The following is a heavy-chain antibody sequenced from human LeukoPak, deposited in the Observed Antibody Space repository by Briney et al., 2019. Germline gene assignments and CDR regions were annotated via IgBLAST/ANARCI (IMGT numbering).Heavy chain of an antibody. CDR2: MYTSGDT. J-gene: IGHJ4*02. CDR1: GDSISSYW. V-gene: IGHV4-4*07. CDR3: ARGSREMATIFDY. D-gene: IGHD5-24*01. Sequence: PSETLSLTCSVSGDSISSYWWNWIRQPAGKELEWIGRMYTSGDTNYNPSLKSRVTMSVDTSKNQVSLRLTSVIAADTAVYYCARGSREMATIFDYWGQGTLVTVSS.